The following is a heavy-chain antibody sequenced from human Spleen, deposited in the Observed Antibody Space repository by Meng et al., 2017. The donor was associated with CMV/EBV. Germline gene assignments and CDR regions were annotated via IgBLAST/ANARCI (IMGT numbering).Heavy chain of an antibody. CDR1: GFNFDDHG. Sequence: GGSLRLSCAASGFNFDDHGMSWVRQAPAKGLEWVAGIRWNGDTTGYVDSVKGRFTISRDNAKNSLYLQMNSPRVEDTALYYCARLRGPTPSGNAFDVWGQGTVVTVSS. CDR3: ARLRGPTPSGNAFDV. CDR2: IRWNGDTT. J-gene: IGHJ3*01. V-gene: IGHV3-20*04. D-gene: IGHD1-26*01.